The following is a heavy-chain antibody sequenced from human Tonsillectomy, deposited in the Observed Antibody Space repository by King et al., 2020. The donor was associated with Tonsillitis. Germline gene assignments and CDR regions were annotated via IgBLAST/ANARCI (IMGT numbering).Heavy chain of an antibody. CDR1: GYSFSNYW. CDR3: ARHATPYRRAYYFYYYYMDV. J-gene: IGHJ6*03. V-gene: IGHV5-51*06. CDR2: IYPGDSDT. D-gene: IGHD5-12*01. Sequence: DVQLVESGAEVKKPGDSLKISCKTSGYSFSNYWIGWVRQRPGKGLEWMGIIYPGDSDTRYSPSFQGQVTISADKSITTAYLQWSSLKASDTAIYYCARHATPYRRAYYFYYYYMDVWGKGTTVTVSS.